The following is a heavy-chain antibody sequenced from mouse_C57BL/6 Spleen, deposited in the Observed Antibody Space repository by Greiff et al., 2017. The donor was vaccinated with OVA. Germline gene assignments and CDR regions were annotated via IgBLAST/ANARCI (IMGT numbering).Heavy chain of an antibody. CDR2: INPSSGYT. V-gene: IGHV1-7*01. J-gene: IGHJ2*01. CDR1: GYTFTSYW. CDR3: ARDVGYFDY. Sequence: QVPLKESGADLAKPGASVKLSCKASGYTFTSYWMHWVTPRPGQGLEWIGYINPSSGYTKYNQKFKDQATLTEDKSSSTAYMQLSSLTYEDAAVYYCARDVGYFDYWGQGTTLTVSS.